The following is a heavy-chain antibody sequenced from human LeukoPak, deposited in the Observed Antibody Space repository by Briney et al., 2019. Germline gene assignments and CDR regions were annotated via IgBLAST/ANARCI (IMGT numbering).Heavy chain of an antibody. D-gene: IGHD2-15*01. CDR3: ARDSGEYYFDY. CDR1: GYTFTSYA. J-gene: IGHJ4*02. V-gene: IGHV1-3*01. CDR2: INAGSGNT. Sequence: GASVTVSCTASGYTFTSYAMHWVRQAPGQRLEWMGWINAGSGNTKYSQNFQGRVTISRDTSASTAYMELSSLTSEDTAVYYCARDSGEYYFDYWGQGTLVTVSS.